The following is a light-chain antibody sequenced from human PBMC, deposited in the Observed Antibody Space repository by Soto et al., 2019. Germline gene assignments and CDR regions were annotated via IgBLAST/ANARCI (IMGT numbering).Light chain of an antibody. CDR3: NSYTGSNDFDV. CDR2: DVT. Sequence: QSVLTQPPSSSGSPGQSVAISCTGTSSDVGGYDLVSWYQQHPGRAPKLMIYDVTKRPPGVPDRFSGSKSGNPASLTVSGLQAGDGADYYCNSYTGSNDFDVFGTGTKFTVL. J-gene: IGLJ1*01. CDR1: SSDVGGYDL. V-gene: IGLV2-8*01.